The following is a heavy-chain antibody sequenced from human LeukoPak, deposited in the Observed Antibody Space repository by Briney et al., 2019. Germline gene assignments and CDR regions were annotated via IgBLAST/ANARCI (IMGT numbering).Heavy chain of an antibody. CDR2: IYSGGST. CDR3: ARDREPLSDAFDI. V-gene: IGHV3-53*01. J-gene: IGHJ3*02. Sequence: GGSLRLSCAASGFTISSNYMSWVRQAPGKGLEWVSVIYSGGSTYYADSVKGRFTISRDKSKNTLYLQMNSLRAEDTAVYYCARDREPLSDAFDIWGQGTMVTVSS. CDR1: GFTISSNY.